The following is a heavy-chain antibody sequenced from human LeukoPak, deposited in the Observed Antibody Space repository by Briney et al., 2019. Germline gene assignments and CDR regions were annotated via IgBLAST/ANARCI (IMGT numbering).Heavy chain of an antibody. J-gene: IGHJ4*02. CDR2: ISWNSGSI. Sequence: PGGSLRLSCAASGFTFDDYAMHWVRQAPGKGLEWVSGISWNSGSIGYADSVKGRFTISRDNAKNSLYLQMNSLRAEDTAVYYCARDLSRRGSYYFDYWGQGTLVTVSS. V-gene: IGHV3-9*01. CDR3: ARDLSRRGSYYFDY. CDR1: GFTFDDYA. D-gene: IGHD1-26*01.